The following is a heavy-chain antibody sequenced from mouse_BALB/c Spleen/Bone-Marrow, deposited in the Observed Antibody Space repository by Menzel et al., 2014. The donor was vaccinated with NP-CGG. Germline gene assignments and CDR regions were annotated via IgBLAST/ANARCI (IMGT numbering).Heavy chain of an antibody. Sequence: QLVESGPELVKPGASVKMSCKASGYTFTNYVMHWVKQKPGQGLEWIGYINPYNDGTKYNEKFKGKATLTSDKSSSTAYMDLSSLTSEDSAVYYCARVYYGYDGTSSWFAYWGQGTLVTVSA. CDR2: INPYNDGT. D-gene: IGHD2-2*01. V-gene: IGHV1-14*01. CDR1: GYTFTNYV. CDR3: ARVYYGYDGTSSWFAY. J-gene: IGHJ3*01.